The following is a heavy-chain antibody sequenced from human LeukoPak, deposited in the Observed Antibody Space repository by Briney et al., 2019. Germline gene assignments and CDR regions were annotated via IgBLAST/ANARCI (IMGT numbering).Heavy chain of an antibody. CDR2: VYSSGSI. Sequence: SETLSLTCTVSGGSISDYYWSWIRQSPGKGLEWMGNVYSSGSIDYNPSHKSRVTISVDTSKNQFSLKLSSVTAADTAVYYCARRAAAYNWFDPWGQGTLVTVSS. V-gene: IGHV4-4*09. D-gene: IGHD6-13*01. J-gene: IGHJ5*02. CDR3: ARRAAAYNWFDP. CDR1: GGSISDYY.